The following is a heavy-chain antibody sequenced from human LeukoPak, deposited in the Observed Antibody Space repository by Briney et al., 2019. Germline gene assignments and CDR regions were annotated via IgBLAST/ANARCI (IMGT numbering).Heavy chain of an antibody. CDR3: ARIRCGHSDELCYNY. CDR1: GVSFRAHY. J-gene: IGHJ4*02. CDR2: TNPGGQT. V-gene: IGHV4-34*01. Sequence: SETLSLTCAVHGVSFRAHYWSWIRQSPGKGLEWIGETNPGGQTNYNPSLKSRVTISVGPSENRFSLRLTSVTAADTAVYFCARIRCGHSDELCYNYWGRGTLVTVSS. D-gene: IGHD2-2*02.